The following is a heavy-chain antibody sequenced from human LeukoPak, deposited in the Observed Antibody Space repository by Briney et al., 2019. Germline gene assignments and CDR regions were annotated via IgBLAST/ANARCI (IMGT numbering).Heavy chain of an antibody. V-gene: IGHV4-38-2*02. Sequence: SSETLSLTCTVSGYSISSGYYWGWIRQPPGKGLEWIGSIYHSGSTYYNPSLKSRVTISVDTSKNQFSLKLSSVTAADTAVYYCARSRNMATKTTWDYWGQGRLVTVSS. CDR2: IYHSGST. J-gene: IGHJ4*02. D-gene: IGHD5-12*01. CDR3: ARSRNMATKTTWDY. CDR1: GYSISSGYY.